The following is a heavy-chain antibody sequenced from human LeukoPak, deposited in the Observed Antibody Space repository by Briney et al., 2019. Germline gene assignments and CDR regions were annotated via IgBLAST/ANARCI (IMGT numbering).Heavy chain of an antibody. V-gene: IGHV1-46*01. Sequence: ASVKVSCKASGYTFTSYYMHWVRQAPGQGLEWMGIINPSGGSTSYAQKFQGRVTMTTDTSTSTAYMELRWLRSDDTAVYYCASTNYGAPLDYWGQGTLVTVSS. D-gene: IGHD4-17*01. CDR2: INPSGGST. CDR3: ASTNYGAPLDY. J-gene: IGHJ4*02. CDR1: GYTFTSYY.